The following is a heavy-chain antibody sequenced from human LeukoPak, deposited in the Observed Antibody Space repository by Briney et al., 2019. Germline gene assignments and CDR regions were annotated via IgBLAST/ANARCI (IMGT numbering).Heavy chain of an antibody. CDR3: AKHFWSGSYTAY. D-gene: IGHD3-3*02. Sequence: GGSLRLSCAASGFTFSNYGMHWVRHAPAKGLEWVAFIRYDGSKEYYEDSVKGRFTIYRDNSKNTLFLQMNSLGAEDTAVYYCAKHFWSGSYTAYWGQGTLVTVSS. CDR2: IRYDGSKE. CDR1: GFTFSNYG. J-gene: IGHJ4*02. V-gene: IGHV3-30*02.